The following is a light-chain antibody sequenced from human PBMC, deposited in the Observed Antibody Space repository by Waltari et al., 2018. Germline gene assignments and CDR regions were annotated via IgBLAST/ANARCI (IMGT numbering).Light chain of an antibody. CDR3: SSYAGNHVV. Sequence: QSALTQPPSASGSPGQSVTISSTGTSSDVGGTNYASWSHHHPGKAPKLMIYEVSKRPSGVPDRFSGSKSGNTASLTVSGLQTEDEADYYCSSYAGNHVVFGGGTKLTVL. CDR2: EVS. CDR1: SSDVGGTNY. V-gene: IGLV2-8*01. J-gene: IGLJ2*01.